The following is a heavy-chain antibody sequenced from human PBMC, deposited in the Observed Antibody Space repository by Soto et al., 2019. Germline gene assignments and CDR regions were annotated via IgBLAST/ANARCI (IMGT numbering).Heavy chain of an antibody. CDR1: GITFSSYS. D-gene: IGHD1-20*01. Sequence: GVLIPSCAASGITFSSYSLSWVLQAPGNGLEWVSSISISSSYIYYADSVKGRFTISRDNAKNSLYLQMKSLRAEDTAVYYCARDSPSITGNFYYGMDVWGQGTTVTVSS. V-gene: IGHV3-21*01. J-gene: IGHJ6*02. CDR2: ISISSSYI. CDR3: ARDSPSITGNFYYGMDV.